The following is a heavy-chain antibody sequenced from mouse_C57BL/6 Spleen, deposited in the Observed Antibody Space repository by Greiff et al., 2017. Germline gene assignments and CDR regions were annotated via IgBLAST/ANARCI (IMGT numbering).Heavy chain of an antibody. V-gene: IGHV1-80*01. CDR1: GYAFSSYW. Sequence: QVQLQQSGAELVKPGASVKISCKASGYAFSSYWMNWVKQRPGKGLEWIGQIYPGDGDTNYNGKFKGKATLTADKSSSTAYMPLSSLTSEDSAVYFCARAGLTYYFDYGGQGTTLTVSS. CDR3: ARAGLTYYFDY. J-gene: IGHJ2*01. CDR2: IYPGDGDT. D-gene: IGHD3-1*01.